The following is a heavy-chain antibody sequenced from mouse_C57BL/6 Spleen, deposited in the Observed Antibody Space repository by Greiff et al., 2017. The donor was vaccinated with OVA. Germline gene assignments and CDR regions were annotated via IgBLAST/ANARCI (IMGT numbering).Heavy chain of an antibody. V-gene: IGHV1-80*01. CDR2: IYPGDGDT. CDR1: GYAFSSYW. D-gene: IGHD1-1*01. Sequence: QVQLQQSGAELVKPGASVKISCKASGYAFSSYWMNWVKQRPGKGLEWLGQIYPGDGDTNYNGKFKGKATLTADKSSSTAYMQLSSLTSEDSAVYFCARFYGSSHWYFDVWGTGTTVTVSS. CDR3: ARFYGSSHWYFDV. J-gene: IGHJ1*03.